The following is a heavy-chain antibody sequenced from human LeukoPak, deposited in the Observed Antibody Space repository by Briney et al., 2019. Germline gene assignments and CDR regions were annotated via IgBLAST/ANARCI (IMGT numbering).Heavy chain of an antibody. Sequence: GGSLRLSCAASGFTFSSYGMHWVRQAPGKGLEWVAVISYDGSNKYYADSVKGRFTISRDNSKNSLYLQMNSLRADDTAVYYCARFAAGGSYYYYMDVWGKGTTVTVSS. CDR2: ISYDGSNK. D-gene: IGHD6-25*01. CDR1: GFTFSSYG. CDR3: ARFAAGGSYYYYMDV. V-gene: IGHV3-30*03. J-gene: IGHJ6*03.